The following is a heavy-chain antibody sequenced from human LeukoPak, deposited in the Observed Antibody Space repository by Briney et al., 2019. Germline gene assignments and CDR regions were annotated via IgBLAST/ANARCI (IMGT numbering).Heavy chain of an antibody. CDR1: GFTFSSYW. Sequence: GGSLRLSCAASGFTFSSYWMSWVRQAPGKGLEGVANIKQDGSEKYYVDSVKGRFTISRDNAKNSLYLQMNSLRAEDTAVYYCAREGVLRYFDWLLHGNDYWGQGTLVTVSS. J-gene: IGHJ4*02. CDR2: IKQDGSEK. D-gene: IGHD3-9*01. V-gene: IGHV3-7*01. CDR3: AREGVLRYFDWLLHGNDY.